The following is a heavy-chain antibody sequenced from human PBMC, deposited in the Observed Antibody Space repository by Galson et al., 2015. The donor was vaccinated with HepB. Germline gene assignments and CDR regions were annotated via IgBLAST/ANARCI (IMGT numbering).Heavy chain of an antibody. D-gene: IGHD6-13*01. CDR1: GYTFTSYD. CDR2: MNPNSGNT. Sequence: SVKVSCKASGYTFTSYDINWVRQATGQGLEWMGWMNPNSGNTGYAQKFQGRVTMTRNTSISTAYMELSSLRSEDTAVYYCARRGGLGYSSSWYYFDYWGQGTLVTVSS. V-gene: IGHV1-8*01. CDR3: ARRGGLGYSSSWYYFDY. J-gene: IGHJ4*02.